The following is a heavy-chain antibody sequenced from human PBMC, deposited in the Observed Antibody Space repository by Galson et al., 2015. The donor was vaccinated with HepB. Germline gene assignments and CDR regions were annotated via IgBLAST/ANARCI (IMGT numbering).Heavy chain of an antibody. CDR1: GYTFFTYG. Sequence: SVKVSCKASGYTFFTYGVSWVRQAPGQGLEWLGWVDPHNENTTYAERVQGRVSMTADISTSTAYMELRSLRSDDTAMYYCARDQGLYTSGGDAFDFWGRGTMVTVSS. CDR3: ARDQGLYTSGGDAFDF. J-gene: IGHJ3*01. D-gene: IGHD6-19*01. CDR2: VDPHNENT. V-gene: IGHV1-18*01.